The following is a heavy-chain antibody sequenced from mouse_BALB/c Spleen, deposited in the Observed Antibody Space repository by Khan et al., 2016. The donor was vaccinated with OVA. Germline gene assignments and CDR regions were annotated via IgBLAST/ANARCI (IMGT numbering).Heavy chain of an antibody. V-gene: IGHV3-8*02. D-gene: IGHD1-2*01. CDR2: INYSGST. J-gene: IGHJ2*01. CDR1: GDSITSAY. CDR3: SRYNGFYYFDY. Sequence: VQLQQSGPSLVKPSQTLSLTCSVTGDSITSAYWNWIRKFPGNKLEFMGYINYSGSTYYNPSLKSRISITRDTSKNQFYLHLNSVTTEDTATYFCSRYNGFYYFDYWGQGTTLTVSS.